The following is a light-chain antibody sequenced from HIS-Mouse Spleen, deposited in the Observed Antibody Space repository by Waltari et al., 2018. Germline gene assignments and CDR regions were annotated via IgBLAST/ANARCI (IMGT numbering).Light chain of an antibody. Sequence: SYELTQPPSVSVSPGQTARITCSGDALPKKYAYWYQQKSCQAPWLVIYEDSKRPSGIPERLSGSSSGRMATLTISGAQVEDEADYYCYSTDSSGNHRVFGGGTKLTVL. CDR2: EDS. V-gene: IGLV3-10*01. CDR3: YSTDSSGNHRV. CDR1: ALPKKY. J-gene: IGLJ2*01.